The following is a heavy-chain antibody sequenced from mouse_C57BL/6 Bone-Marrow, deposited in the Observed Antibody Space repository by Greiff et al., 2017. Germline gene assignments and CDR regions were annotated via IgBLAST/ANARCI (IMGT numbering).Heavy chain of an antibody. Sequence: EVKLVESGGDLVKPGGSLTLSCAASGFTFSSYGMSWVRQTPDKRLEWVATISSGGSYTYYPDSVKGRFTISRDNAKNTLYLQMSSLKSEDTAMYYCARLRPDYWGQGTTLTVSS. CDR1: GFTFSSYG. V-gene: IGHV5-6*02. CDR3: ARLRPDY. D-gene: IGHD2-12*01. J-gene: IGHJ2*01. CDR2: ISSGGSYT.